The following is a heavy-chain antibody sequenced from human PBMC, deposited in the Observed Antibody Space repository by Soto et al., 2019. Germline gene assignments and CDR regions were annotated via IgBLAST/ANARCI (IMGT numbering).Heavy chain of an antibody. CDR1: GGSISSAEDY. J-gene: IGHJ6*02. CDR3: ARSRITDIDV. D-gene: IGHD3-10*01. CDR2: IYYSGST. V-gene: IGHV4-30-4*01. Sequence: QVQLQESGPGLVKPSQTLSLTCTVSGGSISSAEDYWSWIRQPPGKGLEWIGYIYYSGSTYYNPFLTSLVTISVDTSTNQFSLKLSSVTAADTAVYYCARSRITDIDVWCQGTTVTVSS.